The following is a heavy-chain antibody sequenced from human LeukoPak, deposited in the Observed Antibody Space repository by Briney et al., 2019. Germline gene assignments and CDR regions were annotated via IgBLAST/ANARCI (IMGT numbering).Heavy chain of an antibody. CDR1: GFTVSSNY. J-gene: IGHJ6*03. Sequence: PGGSLRLSCAASGFTVSSNYMSWVRQAPGKGLEWVSYISSSSSTIYYADSVKGRFTISRDNAKNSLYLQMNSLRAEDTAVYYCAREVVRGAIYYYYMDVWGKGTTVTVSS. CDR2: ISSSSSTI. V-gene: IGHV3-48*01. CDR3: AREVVRGAIYYYYMDV. D-gene: IGHD3-10*01.